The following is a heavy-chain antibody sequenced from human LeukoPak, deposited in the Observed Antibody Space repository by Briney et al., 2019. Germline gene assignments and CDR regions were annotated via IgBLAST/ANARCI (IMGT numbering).Heavy chain of an antibody. D-gene: IGHD3-16*02. J-gene: IGHJ4*02. CDR3: AREYYVYDYVWGSYRYFDY. CDR1: GFTFSSYE. Sequence: GGSLRLSCAASGFTFSSYEMNWVRQAPGKGLEWVSYISSSGSTIYYADSVKGRFTISRDSAKNSLYLQMNSLRAEDTAVYYCAREYYVYDYVWGSYRYFDYWGQGTLVTVSS. CDR2: ISSSGSTI. V-gene: IGHV3-48*03.